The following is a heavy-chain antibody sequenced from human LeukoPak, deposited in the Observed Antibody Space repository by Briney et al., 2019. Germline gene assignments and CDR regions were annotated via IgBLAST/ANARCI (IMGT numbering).Heavy chain of an antibody. V-gene: IGHV3-9*02. CDR3: ASDKKRGPLDY. Sequence: PGGSLRLSCAASGFTSNDNAIPWVRQAPGKGLEWVSGFSWSSGSIGCADSVKGRFTISRDNAKNSLYLQMDSLRAEDTALYYCASDKKRGPLDYWGQGTLVTVSS. J-gene: IGHJ4*02. CDR2: FSWSSGSI. CDR1: GFTSNDNA.